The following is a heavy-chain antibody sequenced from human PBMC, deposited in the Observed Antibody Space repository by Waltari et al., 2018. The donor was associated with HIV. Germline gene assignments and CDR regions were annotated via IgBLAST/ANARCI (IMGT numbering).Heavy chain of an antibody. CDR2: ISGSGRTI. CDR1: GFTFSDSY. Sequence: QVQLVESGGGLVKPGGSLRLSCAASGFTFSDSYMRWIRQAPGKGLEWVSYISGSGRTIHYADSLKGRFTISRDSAKKSLYLQMNSLRVEDTAMYYCARAGVVGAIHVSFDYWGQGTLVTVSS. CDR3: ARAGVVGAIHVSFDY. V-gene: IGHV3-11*01. D-gene: IGHD1-26*01. J-gene: IGHJ4*02.